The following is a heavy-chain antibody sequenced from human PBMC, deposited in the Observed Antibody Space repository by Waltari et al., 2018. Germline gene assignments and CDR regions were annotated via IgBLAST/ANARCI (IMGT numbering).Heavy chain of an antibody. CDR1: GGSISSYY. Sequence: QVQLQESGPGLVKPSETLSLTCPVSGGSISSYYWSWIRQPPGKGLEWIGYIYYSGRTKYTTPLKSGVTISVDTSKNQVSLKLGSVTAADTAGYYCARGSLQIDYWGQGTLVTVSS. V-gene: IGHV4-59*01. J-gene: IGHJ4*02. CDR2: IYYSGRT. D-gene: IGHD3-22*01. CDR3: ARGSLQIDY.